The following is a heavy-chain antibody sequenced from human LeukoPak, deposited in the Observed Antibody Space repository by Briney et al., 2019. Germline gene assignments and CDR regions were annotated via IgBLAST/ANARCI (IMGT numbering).Heavy chain of an antibody. Sequence: PGGSLRLSCAASGFTFSSYGMHWVRQAPGKGLEWVAVIAYDGSNAYYADSVKGRFTISRDNSKNTLYLQMNSLRAEDTAVYYCARDRDWGCSYCSYWGQGTLVTVSS. CDR2: IAYDGSNA. J-gene: IGHJ4*02. CDR3: ARDRDWGCSYCSY. D-gene: IGHD7-27*01. V-gene: IGHV3-30*03. CDR1: GFTFSSYG.